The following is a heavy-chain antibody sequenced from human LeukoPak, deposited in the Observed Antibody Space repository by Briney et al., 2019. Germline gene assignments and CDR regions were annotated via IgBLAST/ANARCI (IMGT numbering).Heavy chain of an antibody. CDR2: ISSSSSTI. CDR3: ARLDVLRFLEWKEREIDY. CDR1: GFTFSSYS. V-gene: IGHV3-48*01. J-gene: IGHJ4*02. D-gene: IGHD3-3*01. Sequence: HPWGSLRLSCAASGFTFSSYSMNWVRQAPGKGLEWVSYISSSSSTIYYADSVKGRFTISRDNAKNSLYLQMNSLRAEDTAVYYCARLDVLRFLEWKEREIDYWGQGTLVTVSS.